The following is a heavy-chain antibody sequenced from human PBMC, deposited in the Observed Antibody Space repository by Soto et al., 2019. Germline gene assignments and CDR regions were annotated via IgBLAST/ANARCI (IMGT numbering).Heavy chain of an antibody. CDR3: ARVVLGYYDFWSGYHSQNNWFDP. Sequence: ASVKVSCKASGYTFTSYGISWVRQAPGQGLEWMGWISAYNGNTNYAQKLQGRVTMTTDTSTSTAYMELRSLRSDDTAVYYCARVVLGYYDFWSGYHSQNNWFDPWGQGTLVTVSS. V-gene: IGHV1-18*01. J-gene: IGHJ5*02. CDR2: ISAYNGNT. CDR1: GYTFTSYG. D-gene: IGHD3-3*01.